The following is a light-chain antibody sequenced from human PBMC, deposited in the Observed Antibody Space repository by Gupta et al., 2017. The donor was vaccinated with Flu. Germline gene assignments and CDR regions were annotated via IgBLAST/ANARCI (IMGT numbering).Light chain of an antibody. CDR2: DVS. J-gene: IGLJ1*01. Sequence: QSALTQPRSVSGSPGQSVPISCTGTSSDVGGYNYVSWYQQHPGKAPKLTIYDVSKRPSGVPDRFSGSKSGNTASLTISGLQAEDEADYYCCSYAGSYTYVFGTGTKVTVL. CDR1: SSDVGGYNY. CDR3: CSYAGSYTYV. V-gene: IGLV2-11*01.